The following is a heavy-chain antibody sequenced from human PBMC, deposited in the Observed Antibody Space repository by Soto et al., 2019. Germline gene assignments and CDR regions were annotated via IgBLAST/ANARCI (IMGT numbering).Heavy chain of an antibody. V-gene: IGHV1-18*01. J-gene: IGHJ4*02. Sequence: ASVKVSCKASGYTFTSYGISWVRQAPGQGLEWMGWISAYNGNTNYAQKLQGRVTMTTDTSTSTAYMELRSLRSDDTAVYYCARVSGYYYDSSGYYYDDYWGQGTPVTVSS. D-gene: IGHD3-22*01. CDR2: ISAYNGNT. CDR3: ARVSGYYYDSSGYYYDDY. CDR1: GYTFTSYG.